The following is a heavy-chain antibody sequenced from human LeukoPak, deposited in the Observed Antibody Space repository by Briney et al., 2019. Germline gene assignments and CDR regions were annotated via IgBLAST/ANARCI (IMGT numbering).Heavy chain of an antibody. CDR2: ISGSSGST. CDR1: GFTCSSYA. V-gene: IGHV3-23*01. J-gene: IGHJ4*02. D-gene: IGHD6-13*01. Sequence: GGSLRLSCAASGFTCSSYAMSWVRQAPGKGLEWVSAISGSSGSTYYADSVKDRFAISRDNSKNTLYLQMSSLRAEDTAVYYCAKDRGSSSLYFDYWGQGTLVTVSS. CDR3: AKDRGSSSLYFDY.